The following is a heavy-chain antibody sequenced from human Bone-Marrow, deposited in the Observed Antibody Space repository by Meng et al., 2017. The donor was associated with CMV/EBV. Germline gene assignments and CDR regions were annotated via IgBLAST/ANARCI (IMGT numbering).Heavy chain of an antibody. V-gene: IGHV3-66*02. J-gene: IGHJ3*02. CDR2: IYSGGST. CDR3: ARDPAMTTVARGAFDI. Sequence: GESLKISCAASGFTVSSNYMSWVRQAPGKGLEWGSVIYSGGSTYYADSVKGRVTISRDNSKNTMYLQMNSLRAEDTAVYYCARDPAMTTVARGAFDIWGQGTMVTVSS. CDR1: GFTVSSNY. D-gene: IGHD4-23*01.